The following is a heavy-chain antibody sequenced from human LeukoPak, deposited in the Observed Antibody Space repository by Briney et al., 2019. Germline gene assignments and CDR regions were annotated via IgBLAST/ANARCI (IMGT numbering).Heavy chain of an antibody. V-gene: IGHV4-39*01. J-gene: IGHJ4*02. CDR3: ARPYCSGGSCYPWYYFDY. CDR2: TYSSGST. Sequence: PSETLSLTCTVSGGSISSSSYYWGWIRQPPGKGLEWIGSTYSSGSTYYNPSLKSRVTISVDTSKNQFSLKLSSVTAADTAVYYCARPYCSGGSCYPWYYFDYWGQGTLVTVSS. CDR1: GGSISSSSYY. D-gene: IGHD2-15*01.